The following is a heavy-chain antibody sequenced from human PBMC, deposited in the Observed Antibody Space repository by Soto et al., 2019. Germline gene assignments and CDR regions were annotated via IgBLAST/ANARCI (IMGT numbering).Heavy chain of an antibody. CDR3: AKARYYDSTGYLYYFDY. J-gene: IGHJ4*02. D-gene: IGHD3-22*01. Sequence: GGSLRLSCAASGFTFSNYAMSWVRQAPGKGLEWASSITGSGDYTYYADSVKGRFTISRDNSKNTLYLQMNSLRAEDTAVYYCAKARYYDSTGYLYYFDYWGQGTLVTVSS. V-gene: IGHV3-23*01. CDR1: GFTFSNYA. CDR2: ITGSGDYT.